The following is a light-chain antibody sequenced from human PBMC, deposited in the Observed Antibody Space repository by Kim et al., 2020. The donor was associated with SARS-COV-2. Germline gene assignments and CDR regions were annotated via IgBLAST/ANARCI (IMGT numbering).Light chain of an antibody. Sequence: EIVLTQSPATLSLSPGERATLSCRASQSVSSYLAWYQQKPGQAPRLLIYDASNRATGIPDRFSGSGSGTDFTLTISSLEPEDFAVYYCHQRSNWPLTFGGGTKVDIK. V-gene: IGKV3-11*01. CDR2: DAS. CDR1: QSVSSY. J-gene: IGKJ4*01. CDR3: HQRSNWPLT.